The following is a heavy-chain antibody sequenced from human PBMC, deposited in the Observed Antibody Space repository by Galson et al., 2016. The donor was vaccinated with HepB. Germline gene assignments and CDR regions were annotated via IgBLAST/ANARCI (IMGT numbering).Heavy chain of an antibody. CDR2: FYPGDSEI. V-gene: IGHV5-51*01. J-gene: IGHJ3*01. CDR3: AKVPSMVRGC. D-gene: IGHD3-10*01. CDR1: GYVFSSYW. Sequence: QSGAEVKKPGESLEISCKGEGYVFSSYWIAWVRQTPDKGLEWMGLFYPGDSEIRYSPSFQGQVTFSADKSINTAYMQWSSLKASDTAIYYCAKVPSMVRGCWGQGTMVTVSS.